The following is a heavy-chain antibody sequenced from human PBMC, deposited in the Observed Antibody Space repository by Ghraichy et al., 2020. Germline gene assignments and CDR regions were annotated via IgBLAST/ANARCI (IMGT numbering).Heavy chain of an antibody. D-gene: IGHD4-11*01. CDR1: GFTFSSYA. Sequence: GGSLRLSCAASGFTFSSYAMSWVRQAPGKGLEWVSAISGSGGSTYYADSVKGRFTISRDNSKNTLYLQMNSLRAEDTAVYYCAKVDYSNSAVYYYYGMDVWGQGTTVTVSS. V-gene: IGHV3-23*01. J-gene: IGHJ6*02. CDR3: AKVDYSNSAVYYYYGMDV. CDR2: ISGSGGST.